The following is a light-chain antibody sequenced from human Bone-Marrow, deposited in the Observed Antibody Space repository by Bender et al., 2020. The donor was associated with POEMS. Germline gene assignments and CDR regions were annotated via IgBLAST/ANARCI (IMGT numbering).Light chain of an antibody. CDR3: NSYTGSNIV. Sequence: QSVLTQPPSASGTPGQRVTISCAGSSSNIGNNFVFWYQQHPGKAPKLMIYEVNKRPSGVPDRFSGSKSGNTASLTVSGLQAEDEADYYCNSYTGSNIVFGGGTKLTVL. CDR2: EVN. J-gene: IGLJ2*01. CDR1: SSNIGNNF. V-gene: IGLV2-8*01.